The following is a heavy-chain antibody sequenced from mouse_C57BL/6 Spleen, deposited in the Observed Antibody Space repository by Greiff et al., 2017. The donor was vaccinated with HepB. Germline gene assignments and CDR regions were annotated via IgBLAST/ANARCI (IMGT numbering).Heavy chain of an antibody. CDR2: IWWDDDK. V-gene: IGHV8-8*01. CDR3: ARIVYDYAHAMDY. J-gene: IGHJ4*01. D-gene: IGHD2-4*01. CDR1: GFSLSTFGMG. Sequence: QVTLKESGPGILQPSQTLSLTCSFSGFSLSTFGMGVGWIRQPSGKGLEWLAHIWWDDDKYYNPALKIRLTISKDTSKNQVFLKSAHVDTADTATYYCARIVYDYAHAMDYWGQGTSVSVSS.